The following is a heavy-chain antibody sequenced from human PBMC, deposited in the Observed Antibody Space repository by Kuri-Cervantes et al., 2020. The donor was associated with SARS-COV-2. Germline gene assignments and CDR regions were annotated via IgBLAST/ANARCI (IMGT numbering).Heavy chain of an antibody. J-gene: IGHJ5*02. D-gene: IGHD1-20*01. V-gene: IGHV4-39*07. Sequence: GSLRLSCTVSGGSISSSSYYWGWIRQPPGKGLEWIGSIYYSGSTNYNPSLKSRVTISVDTSKNQFSLKLSSVTAADTAVYYCARGHLANWNNWFDPWGQGTLVTVSS. CDR1: GGSISSSSYY. CDR2: IYYSGST. CDR3: ARGHLANWNNWFDP.